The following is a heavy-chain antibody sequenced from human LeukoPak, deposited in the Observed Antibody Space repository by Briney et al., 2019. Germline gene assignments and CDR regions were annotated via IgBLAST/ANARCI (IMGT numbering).Heavy chain of an antibody. D-gene: IGHD3-22*01. Sequence: SETLSLTCAVSGYSISSGYYWSWIRQPAGKGLEWIGRIYTSGSTNYNPSLKSRVTISVDTSKNQFSLKLSSVTAADAAVYYCVRVYYDSSGYLILDYWGQGTLVTVSS. CDR2: IYTSGST. CDR3: VRVYYDSSGYLILDY. CDR1: GYSISSGYY. V-gene: IGHV4-61*02. J-gene: IGHJ4*02.